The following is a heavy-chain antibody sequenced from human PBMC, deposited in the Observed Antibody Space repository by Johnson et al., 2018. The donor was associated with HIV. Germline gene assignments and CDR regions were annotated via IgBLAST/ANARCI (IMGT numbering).Heavy chain of an antibody. Sequence: QVHLVESGGGVVQPGRSLRLSCAASGFTFSAYAIHWVRQAPGKGLEWVAVISYDGSNKFYADSVKGRFTISRDNSNNTLYLQMNSLRAEDTALYYCARVQGDRGAYDAFDIWGQGTMVTVSS. D-gene: IGHD3-10*01. V-gene: IGHV3-30-3*01. CDR3: ARVQGDRGAYDAFDI. J-gene: IGHJ3*02. CDR2: ISYDGSNK. CDR1: GFTFSAYA.